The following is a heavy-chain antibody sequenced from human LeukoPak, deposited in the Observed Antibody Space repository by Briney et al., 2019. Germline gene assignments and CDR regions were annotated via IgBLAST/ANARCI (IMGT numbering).Heavy chain of an antibody. CDR3: ARGGNRYFDY. D-gene: IGHD2/OR15-2a*01. V-gene: IGHV4-4*07. CDR1: GGSISSYY. CDR2: VYANDNT. Sequence: SETLSLTCTVSGGSISSYYWSWIRQPAGKGLEWIGRVYANDNTTYTPSLKGRVTMAGDTSKNQFSLTLTSVTAADTAVYYCARGGNRYFDYWGQGTLVTVST. J-gene: IGHJ4*02.